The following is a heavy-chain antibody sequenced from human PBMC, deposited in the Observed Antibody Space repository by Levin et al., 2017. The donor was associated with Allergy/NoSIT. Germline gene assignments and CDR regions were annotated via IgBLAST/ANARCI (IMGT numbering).Heavy chain of an antibody. CDR3: ARRATVTTTEFDY. J-gene: IGHJ4*02. CDR1: GYSFASYW. V-gene: IGHV5-51*01. CDR2: IYPDDSDT. Sequence: GESLKISCEGSGYSFASYWIAWVRHVPGKGLEWMGIIYPDDSDTTYSPSFQGQVTISADKSVSTAYLQWSSLKSSDTAMYFCARRATVTTTEFDYWGQGTLVTVSS. D-gene: IGHD4-17*01.